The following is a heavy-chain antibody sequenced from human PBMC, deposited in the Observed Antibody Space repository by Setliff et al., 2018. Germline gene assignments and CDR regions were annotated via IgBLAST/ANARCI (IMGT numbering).Heavy chain of an antibody. J-gene: IGHJ3*02. CDR3: ARDRKNNYDTSGYPDAFDI. CDR1: GFSFSSYG. D-gene: IGHD3-22*01. Sequence: GGSLRLSCEGPGFSFSSYGLHWVRQTPGKGLEWVAVLSYDGSRKFHADSVKGRFTISRDNSKKTLYLQMNSLRGDDTAVYYCARDRKNNYDTSGYPDAFDIWGQGTMVTVSS. V-gene: IGHV3-30*03. CDR2: LSYDGSRK.